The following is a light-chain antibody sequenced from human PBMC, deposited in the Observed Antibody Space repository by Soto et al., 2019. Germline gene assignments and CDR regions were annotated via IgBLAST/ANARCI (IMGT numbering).Light chain of an antibody. CDR1: SSNIGRNT. Sequence: QSVLTQPPSASGTPGQRVTISCSGSSSNIGRNTVNWYQHLPGTAPKLLIYSNNQRPSGVPDRFSGSKSGTSASLAISGLQSEDEADYYCAAWDDSLNYVFGTGTKLTVL. CDR2: SNN. J-gene: IGLJ1*01. V-gene: IGLV1-44*01. CDR3: AAWDDSLNYV.